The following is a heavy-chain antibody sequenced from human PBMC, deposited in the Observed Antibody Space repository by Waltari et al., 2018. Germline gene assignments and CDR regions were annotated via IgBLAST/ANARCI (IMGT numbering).Heavy chain of an antibody. D-gene: IGHD1-1*01. Sequence: QVQLQESGPGLVKPSETLSLTCTVSGGSISSYYWSWTRQPPGKGLEWIGYIYYSGSTNYNPSLKSRVTISVDTSKNQFSLKLSSVTAADTAVYYCARDSHWNPTGAFDIWGQGTMVTVSS. J-gene: IGHJ3*02. CDR2: IYYSGST. V-gene: IGHV4-59*01. CDR3: ARDSHWNPTGAFDI. CDR1: GGSISSYY.